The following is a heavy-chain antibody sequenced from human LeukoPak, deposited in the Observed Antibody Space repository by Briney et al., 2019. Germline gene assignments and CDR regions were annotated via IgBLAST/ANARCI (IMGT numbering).Heavy chain of an antibody. CDR3: AREGPLLWFGESESGRFDY. V-gene: IGHV3-9*01. CDR1: GFTLDDYA. J-gene: IGHJ4*02. Sequence: GGSLRLSCAASGFTLDDYAMHWVRQAPGKGLERVSGISWNSGSIGYADSVKGRFTISRDNAKNSLYLQMNSLRAEDTALYYCAREGPLLWFGESESGRFDYWGQGTLVTVSS. CDR2: ISWNSGSI. D-gene: IGHD3-10*01.